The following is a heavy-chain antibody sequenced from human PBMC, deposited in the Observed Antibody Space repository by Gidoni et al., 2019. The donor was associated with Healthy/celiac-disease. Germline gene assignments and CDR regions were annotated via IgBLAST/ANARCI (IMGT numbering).Heavy chain of an antibody. V-gene: IGHV1-69*02. J-gene: IGHJ4*02. D-gene: IGHD3-10*01. CDR3: ASSPHYGSGASLGPLGPFDY. Sequence: NYAQKFQGRVTITADKSTSTAYMELSSLRSEDTAVYYCASSPHYGSGASLGPLGPFDYWGQGTLVTVSS.